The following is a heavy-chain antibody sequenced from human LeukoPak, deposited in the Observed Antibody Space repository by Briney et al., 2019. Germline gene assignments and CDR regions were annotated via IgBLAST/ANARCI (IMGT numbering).Heavy chain of an antibody. D-gene: IGHD3-22*01. CDR1: GGTFSSYA. J-gene: IGHJ4*02. Sequence: SVKVSCKASGGTFSSYAISWVRQAPGQGLEWMGRIIPILGIANYAQKFQGRVTIAADKSTSTAYMELSSLRSEDTAVYYCARDRTPYYYDSSGYYAFDYWGQGTLVTVSS. V-gene: IGHV1-69*04. CDR3: ARDRTPYYYDSSGYYAFDY. CDR2: IIPILGIA.